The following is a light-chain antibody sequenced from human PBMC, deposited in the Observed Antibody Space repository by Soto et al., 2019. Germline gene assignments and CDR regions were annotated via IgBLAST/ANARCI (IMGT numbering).Light chain of an antibody. CDR1: QSISAS. V-gene: IGKV1-5*01. Sequence: DIQMAESPSALYASVGDTVTITCRASQSISASLAWYQHKPGGAPKLLIYDVSSLESGVPSRFSGSGSGTEFSLTIRGLQPDDFATYYCQQYDYSRTFAQRTKVAIK. CDR2: DVS. J-gene: IGKJ1*01. CDR3: QQYDYSRT.